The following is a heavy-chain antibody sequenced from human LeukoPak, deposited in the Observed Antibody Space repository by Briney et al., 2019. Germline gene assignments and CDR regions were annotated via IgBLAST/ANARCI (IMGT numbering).Heavy chain of an antibody. CDR1: GFAFSTYG. J-gene: IGHJ1*01. V-gene: IGHV3-30*18. D-gene: IGHD3-9*01. Sequence: PGWCLRLSCAASGFAFSTYGMHWVRPAPGTGLAWVAVISYDGSNKFYADSVKGRFTISRDNSKNTLYPQMNSLRAEDTAVYYCAKDPPLYFDWPEGYFQHWGQGTLVTVSS. CDR3: AKDPPLYFDWPEGYFQH. CDR2: ISYDGSNK.